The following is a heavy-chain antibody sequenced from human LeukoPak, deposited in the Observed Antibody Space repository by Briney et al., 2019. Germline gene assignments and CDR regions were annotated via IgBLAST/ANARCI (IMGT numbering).Heavy chain of an antibody. Sequence: PGGSMSLSCAVSGLSFSIYEMNWVRHAPGKGLEWVSLISYNGGTVNYAVSETGRLIISRGNAKNSLFLQMSSLRVEDTAIYYCAKHHMSSWGQGTLVTVSS. CDR3: AKHHMSS. J-gene: IGHJ5*02. V-gene: IGHV3-48*03. CDR2: ISYNGGTV. CDR1: GLSFSIYE. D-gene: IGHD3-10*01.